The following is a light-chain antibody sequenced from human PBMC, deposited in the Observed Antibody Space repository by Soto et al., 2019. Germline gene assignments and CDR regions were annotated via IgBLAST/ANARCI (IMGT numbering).Light chain of an antibody. CDR1: QSISSY. CDR2: AAS. CDR3: QQSYSTPSIN. J-gene: IGKJ5*01. V-gene: IGKV1-39*01. Sequence: DIQMTQSPSSLSSYLGERVNITCLSSQSISSYLHLYQQKPGKAPKLLIYAASSLQSGAPSRFSGSGSGTDFTLTIRSLQPEDFATYYCQQSYSTPSINCGKGQRLEIK.